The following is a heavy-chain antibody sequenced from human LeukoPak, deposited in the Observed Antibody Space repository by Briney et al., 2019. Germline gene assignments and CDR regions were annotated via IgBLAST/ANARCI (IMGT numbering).Heavy chain of an antibody. CDR1: GFTFSSYA. V-gene: IGHV3-23*01. Sequence: GGSLRLSCAASGFTFSSYAMSWVRQAPGKGLEWVSAISGSGGSTYYADSVKGRFTISRDNSKNTLYLQMNSLRAEDAAVYYCAKDLRFLEWFFDYWGQGTLVTVSS. CDR2: ISGSGGST. CDR3: AKDLRFLEWFFDY. D-gene: IGHD3-3*01. J-gene: IGHJ4*02.